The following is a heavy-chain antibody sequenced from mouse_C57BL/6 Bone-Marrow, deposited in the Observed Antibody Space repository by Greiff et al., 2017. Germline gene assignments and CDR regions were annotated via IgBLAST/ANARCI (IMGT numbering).Heavy chain of an antibody. CDR3: ARVYYYGSSGDWFAY. Sequence: VQLQQPGAELVKPGASVKMSCKASGYTFTSYWITWVKQRPGQGLEWIGDIYPGSGSTNYNEKFKSKATLTVDTSSSTAYMQLSSLTSEDSAVYYCARVYYYGSSGDWFAYWGQGTLVTVSA. J-gene: IGHJ3*01. D-gene: IGHD1-1*01. CDR2: IYPGSGST. V-gene: IGHV1-55*01. CDR1: GYTFTSYW.